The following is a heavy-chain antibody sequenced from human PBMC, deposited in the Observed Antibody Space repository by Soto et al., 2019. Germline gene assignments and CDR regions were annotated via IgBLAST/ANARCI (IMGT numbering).Heavy chain of an antibody. Sequence: LSLTCAVSGGSISSGCYYWSWIRQHPGKGLEWVGYIYYSGSTYYNPSLKSRVTLSVDTSNNQFSLKLSSLAAADTAVYYCANSGYDSRAFDXSGQGTIVTVS. CDR3: ANSGYDSRAFDX. CDR2: IYYSGST. J-gene: IGHJ3*02. V-gene: IGHV4-31*11. CDR1: GGSISSGCYY. D-gene: IGHD5-12*01.